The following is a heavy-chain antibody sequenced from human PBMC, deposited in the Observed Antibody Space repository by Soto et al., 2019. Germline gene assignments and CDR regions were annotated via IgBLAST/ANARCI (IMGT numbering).Heavy chain of an antibody. Sequence: SETLSLTCTVSGGSISSGGYYWSWIRQHPGKGLEWIGYIYYSGSTYYNPSLKSRVTISVDTSKNQFSLKLSSVTAADTAVYYCARTGTTHYYYGMDVWGQGTTVT. CDR1: GGSISSGGYY. J-gene: IGHJ6*01. V-gene: IGHV4-31*03. CDR3: ARTGTTHYYYGMDV. D-gene: IGHD1-1*01. CDR2: IYYSGST.